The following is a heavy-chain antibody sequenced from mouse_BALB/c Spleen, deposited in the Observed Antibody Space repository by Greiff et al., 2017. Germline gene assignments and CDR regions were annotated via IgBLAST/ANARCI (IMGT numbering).Heavy chain of an antibody. D-gene: IGHD4-1*01. CDR2: IDPANGNT. V-gene: IGHV14-3*02. J-gene: IGHJ3*01. CDR1: GFNIKDTY. CDR3: ARNWAYEAFAY. Sequence: VQLKESGAELVKPGASVKLSCTASGFNIKDTYMHWVKQRPEQGLEWIGRIDPANGNTKYDPKFQGKATITADTSSNTAYLQLSSLTSEDTAVYYCARNWAYEAFAYWGQGTLVTVSA.